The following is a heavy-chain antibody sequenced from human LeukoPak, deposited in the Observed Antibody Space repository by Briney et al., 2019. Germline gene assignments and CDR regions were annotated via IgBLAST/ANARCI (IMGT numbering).Heavy chain of an antibody. CDR3: ARSSRPWVGSWDWFDP. CDR1: GGSISSYY. J-gene: IGHJ5*02. CDR2: IYYSGST. Sequence: PSETLSLTCTVSGGSISSYYWSWIRQPPGKGLEWIGYIYYSGSTNYNPSLKSRVTISVDTSKNQFSLKLSSVTAADTAVYYCARSSRPWVGSWDWFDPWGQGTLVTVSS. V-gene: IGHV4-59*01. D-gene: IGHD1-26*01.